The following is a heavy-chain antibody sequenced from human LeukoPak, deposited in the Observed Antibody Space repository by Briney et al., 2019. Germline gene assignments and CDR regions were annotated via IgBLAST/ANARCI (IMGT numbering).Heavy chain of an antibody. Sequence: SETLSLTCTVSGGSISSSSYYWGWIRQPPGKGLEWIGSIYYSGSTYYNPSLKSRVTISVDTSKNQFSLQLNSVTPEDTAVYYCARTRIAVAGTPIDYWGQGTLVTVSS. D-gene: IGHD6-19*01. V-gene: IGHV4-39*01. CDR3: ARTRIAVAGTPIDY. CDR1: GGSISSSSYY. J-gene: IGHJ4*02. CDR2: IYYSGST.